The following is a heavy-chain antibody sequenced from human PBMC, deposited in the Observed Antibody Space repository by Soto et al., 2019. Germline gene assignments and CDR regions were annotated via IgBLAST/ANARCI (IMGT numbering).Heavy chain of an antibody. D-gene: IGHD3-10*01. J-gene: IGHJ6*02. Sequence: GGSLRLSCAASGFTVSSNYMSWVRQAPGKGLEWVSVIYSGGSTYYADSVKGRFTISRDNSKNTLYLQMNSLRAEDTAVYYCARDQYGSGSYYHYYYGMDVWGQGTTVPVPS. CDR3: ARDQYGSGSYYHYYYGMDV. V-gene: IGHV3-53*01. CDR2: IYSGGST. CDR1: GFTVSSNY.